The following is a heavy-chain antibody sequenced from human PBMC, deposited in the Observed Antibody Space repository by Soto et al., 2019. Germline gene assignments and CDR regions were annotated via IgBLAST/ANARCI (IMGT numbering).Heavy chain of an antibody. V-gene: IGHV1-24*01. Sequence: EASVKVSCKVSGYTLTELSMHWVRQAPGKGLEWMGGFDPEDGETIYAQKFQGRVTMTEDTSTDTAYMELSSLRSEDTTMYYCATSRVAYYYYNTRNAWGKGTRVTVS. CDR3: ATSRVAYYYYNTRNA. CDR1: GYTLTELS. CDR2: FDPEDGET. J-gene: IGHJ6*03. D-gene: IGHD2-15*01.